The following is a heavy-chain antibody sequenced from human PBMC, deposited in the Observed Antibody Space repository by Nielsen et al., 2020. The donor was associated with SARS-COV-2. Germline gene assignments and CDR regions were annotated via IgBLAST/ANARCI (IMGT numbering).Heavy chain of an antibody. CDR1: GGTFSSYA. V-gene: IGHV1-69*06. CDR2: IIPIFGTA. Sequence: KVSCKASGGTFSSYAISWVRQAPGQGLEWMGGIIPIFGTANYAQKFQGRVTITADKSTSTAYMELSSLRSEDTAVYYCASQIAAPNWFDPWGQGTLVTVSS. CDR3: ASQIAAPNWFDP. D-gene: IGHD6-13*01. J-gene: IGHJ5*02.